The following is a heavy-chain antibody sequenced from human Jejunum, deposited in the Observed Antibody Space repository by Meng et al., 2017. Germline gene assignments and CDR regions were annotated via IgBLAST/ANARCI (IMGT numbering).Heavy chain of an antibody. CDR3: VRGEFAMLARFDF. J-gene: IGHJ4*02. CDR1: GGYINKENW. CDR2: IYNGGNT. D-gene: IGHD2-2*01. Sequence: QVPLQESGPGLVTPSGTLSFTCAVSGGYINKENWWSWVRQSPERGLEWIGEIYNGGNTNYNPSLNRRVTMSVDESTNQMSLKLTSVTAADTAVYYCVRGEFAMLARFDFWGQGILVTVSS. V-gene: IGHV4-4*02.